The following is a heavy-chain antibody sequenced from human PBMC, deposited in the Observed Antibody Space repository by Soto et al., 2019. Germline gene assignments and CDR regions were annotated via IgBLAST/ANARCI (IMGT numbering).Heavy chain of an antibody. J-gene: IGHJ5*02. CDR2: IYAGGST. CDR3: ARGTLFPCWFDP. V-gene: IGHV3-53*01. CDR1: GFTVSSNY. D-gene: IGHD2-21*01. Sequence: GGSLRLSCAASGFTVSSNYMSWVRQAPGKGLEWVSVIYAGGSTYYADSVKGRFTISRDNSKNTLYLQMNSLRAEDTAVYYCARGTLFPCWFDPWGQRTLVTVSS.